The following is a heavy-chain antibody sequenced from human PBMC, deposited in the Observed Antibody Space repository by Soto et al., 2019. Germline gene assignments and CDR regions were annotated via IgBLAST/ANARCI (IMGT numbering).Heavy chain of an antibody. Sequence: PGGSLRLSCAAPGFTFSSYAMSWVRQAPGKGLEWVSAISGSGGSTYYADSVKGRFTISRDNSKNQFSLKLSSVTAADTAVYYCARFQSRGYSSPLSYFDYWGQGTLVTVSS. J-gene: IGHJ4*02. CDR1: GFTFSSYA. CDR3: ARFQSRGYSSPLSYFDY. CDR2: ISGSGGST. V-gene: IGHV3-23*01. D-gene: IGHD5-18*01.